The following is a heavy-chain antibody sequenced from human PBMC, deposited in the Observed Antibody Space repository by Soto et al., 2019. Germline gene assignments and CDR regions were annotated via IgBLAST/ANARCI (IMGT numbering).Heavy chain of an antibody. CDR3: ARGFIAVAGLDY. V-gene: IGHV6-1*01. Sequence: PSQTLSLTCAISGDSVSSNSAAWNWIRQSPSRGLEWLGRAYYRSKWYNDYAISVKSRITINPDTSKNQFSLQLNSVTPEDTSVYYCARGFIAVAGLDYWGQGTLVTVSS. CDR1: GDSVSSNSAA. CDR2: AYYRSKWYN. D-gene: IGHD6-19*01. J-gene: IGHJ4*02.